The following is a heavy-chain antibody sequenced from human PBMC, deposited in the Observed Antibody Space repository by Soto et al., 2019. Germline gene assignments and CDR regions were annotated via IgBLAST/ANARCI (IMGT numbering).Heavy chain of an antibody. CDR2: ISGSGGST. Sequence: EVQLLESGGGLVQPGGSRRLSCAASGFSFSSYAMSWVRQAPGKGLEWVSAISGSGGSTYYADSVKGRFTISRDNSKNTLYLQMNSLRAEDTAVYYCEKDGGSYAYYFDYWGQGTLVTVSS. J-gene: IGHJ4*02. D-gene: IGHD1-26*01. V-gene: IGHV3-23*01. CDR3: EKDGGSYAYYFDY. CDR1: GFSFSSYA.